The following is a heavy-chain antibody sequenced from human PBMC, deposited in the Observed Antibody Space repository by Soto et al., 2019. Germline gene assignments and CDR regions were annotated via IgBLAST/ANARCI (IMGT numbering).Heavy chain of an antibody. V-gene: IGHV3-15*01. J-gene: IGHJ4*02. CDR2: IKSETDGETT. CDR1: GFAFSNAW. CDR3: TTDLNGGFDY. D-gene: IGHD2-8*01. Sequence: EVQLVESGAGFVKPGGSLRVSCAASGFAFSNAWMSWVRQAPGKGLEWVGRIKSETDGETTDYVAPVKGRFTISRDDSKNTLYLQMNSLKIEDTAVYYCTTDLNGGFDYWGRGTLVTVSS.